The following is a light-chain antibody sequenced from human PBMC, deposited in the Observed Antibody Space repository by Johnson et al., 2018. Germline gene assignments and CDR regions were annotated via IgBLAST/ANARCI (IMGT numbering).Light chain of an antibody. V-gene: IGLV1-51*02. CDR3: GTWDSSLSAGNV. CDR1: SSNIGNIY. J-gene: IGLJ1*01. Sequence: QSVLTQPPSVSAAPGQKVTISCSGSSSNIGNIYVSWYQQLPGTAPKLLIYENNKRPSGIPDRFSGSKSGTSATLGITGLRTGDEADYYCGTWDSSLSAGNVFGTGTKVTVL. CDR2: ENN.